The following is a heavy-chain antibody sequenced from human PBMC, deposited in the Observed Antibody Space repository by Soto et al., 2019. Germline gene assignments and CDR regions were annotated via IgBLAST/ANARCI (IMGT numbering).Heavy chain of an antibody. D-gene: IGHD6-13*01. V-gene: IGHV1-3*01. Sequence: ASVKVSCKASGYTFTSYAMHWVRQAPGQRLEWMGWINAGNGNTKYSQKFQGRVTITRDTSASTAYMELSSLRSEDTAVYYCARDKRAAAGIKYYYYMDVWGKGTTVTVSS. J-gene: IGHJ6*03. CDR1: GYTFTSYA. CDR2: INAGNGNT. CDR3: ARDKRAAAGIKYYYYMDV.